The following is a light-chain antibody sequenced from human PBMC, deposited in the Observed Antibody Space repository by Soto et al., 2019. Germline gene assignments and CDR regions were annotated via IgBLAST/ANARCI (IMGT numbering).Light chain of an antibody. J-gene: IGKJ1*01. V-gene: IGKV1-5*03. CDR1: QSISSW. CDR3: QQYNSYSQT. Sequence: DIQKTRSPSTLSASVGDRVTITCRASQSISSWLAWYQQKPGKAPKLLIYKASSLESGVPSRFSGSGSGTEFTLTISSLQPDDFATYYCQQYNSYSQTFGQGTKVDIK. CDR2: KAS.